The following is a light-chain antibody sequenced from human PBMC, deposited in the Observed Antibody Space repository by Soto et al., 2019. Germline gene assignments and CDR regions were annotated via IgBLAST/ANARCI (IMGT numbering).Light chain of an antibody. CDR3: SSYTRSSTVV. V-gene: IGLV2-14*03. J-gene: IGLJ3*02. CDR1: NNDVGAYNY. CDR2: DVS. Sequence: QSALTQPASVSGSPGQSITISCTGSNNDVGAYNYVSWYQRHPGKAPKTMIYDVSNRPSGVSNRFSGSKSGNTASLTISGLQAEDEADYYCSSYTRSSTVVFGGGTKLTVL.